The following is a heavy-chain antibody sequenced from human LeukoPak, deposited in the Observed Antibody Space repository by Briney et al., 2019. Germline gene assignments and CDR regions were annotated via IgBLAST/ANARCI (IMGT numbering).Heavy chain of an antibody. J-gene: IGHJ6*03. CDR1: GGTFSSYA. CDR3: ARDLRDKLSESYYYYMDV. D-gene: IGHD1-7*01. Sequence: GASVKVSCKASGGTFSSYAISWVRQAPGQGLERMGGIIPIFGTVNYAQKFQGRVTITADKSTSTAYMELSSLRSEDTAVYYCARDLRDKLSESYYYYMDVWGKGTTVTVSS. V-gene: IGHV1-69*06. CDR2: IIPIFGTV.